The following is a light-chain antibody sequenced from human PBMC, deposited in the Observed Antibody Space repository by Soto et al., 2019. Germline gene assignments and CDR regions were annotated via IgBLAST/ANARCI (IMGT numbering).Light chain of an antibody. Sequence: LVLTKSPGTLSLSQGARATLSCRASQSVSNNYLAWYQQKPGQAPRLLIYGASNRATGIPDRFIGSGSGTEFTLPISRLEPEDFAVDDCQQYGSSGTFGQGTKVEIK. CDR1: QSVSNNY. V-gene: IGKV3-20*01. CDR3: QQYGSSGT. J-gene: IGKJ1*01. CDR2: GAS.